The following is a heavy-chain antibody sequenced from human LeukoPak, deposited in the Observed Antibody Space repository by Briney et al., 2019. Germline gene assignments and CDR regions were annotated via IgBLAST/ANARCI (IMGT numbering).Heavy chain of an antibody. CDR3: ATLGSYFDY. Sequence: GGSLRLSCAASGFTFSSYWMLWVRQAPGKGLVWVSRISSDGSSTNYADSVMGRFTVSRDNAENSLFLQMNSLRAEDTAVYYCATLGSYFDYWGQGTLVTVSP. CDR2: ISSDGSST. V-gene: IGHV3-74*01. CDR1: GFTFSSYW. J-gene: IGHJ4*02. D-gene: IGHD3-10*01.